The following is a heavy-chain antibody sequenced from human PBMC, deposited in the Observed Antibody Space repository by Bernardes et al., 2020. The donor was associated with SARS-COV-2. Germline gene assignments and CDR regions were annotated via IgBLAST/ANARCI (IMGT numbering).Heavy chain of an antibody. CDR3: ARESTPGLRAIGY. J-gene: IGHJ4*02. CDR1: GYSFSSYG. V-gene: IGHV1-18*01. Sequence: ASVKVSCKASGYSFSSYGIIWVRQAPGQGLEWMGWISAYNGTIEYAQKFQGRVTMTTDTSANTGYMDLRSLRSDDTAVYYCARESTPGLRAIGYWGQGTLVTVSS. D-gene: IGHD3-16*01. CDR2: ISAYNGTI.